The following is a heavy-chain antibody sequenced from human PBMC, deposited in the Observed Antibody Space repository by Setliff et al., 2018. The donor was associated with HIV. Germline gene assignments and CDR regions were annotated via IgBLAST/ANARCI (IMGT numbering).Heavy chain of an antibody. CDR1: GFSFRNSFYN. J-gene: IGHJ5*02. Sequence: PSETLSLTCNVSGFSFRNSFYNWGWIRQPPGKGLEWIGTIYYSGTTYYNPSLKSRVTMSIDTSQNQFSLKLTSVTATDTAVHYCARHRYSSSINWFDPWGQGTLVTVSS. CDR3: ARHRYSSSINWFDP. CDR2: IYYSGTT. V-gene: IGHV4-39*01. D-gene: IGHD6-13*01.